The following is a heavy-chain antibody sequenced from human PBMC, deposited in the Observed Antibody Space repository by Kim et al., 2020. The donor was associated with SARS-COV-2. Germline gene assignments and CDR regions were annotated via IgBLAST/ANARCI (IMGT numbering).Heavy chain of an antibody. CDR1: GGTFSSYA. Sequence: SVKVSCKASGGTFSSYAISWVRQAPGQGLEWMGGIIPIFGTANYAQKFQGRVTITADESTSTAYMELSSLRSEDTAVYYCASGGGETYYYDSSGGGFDYWGQGTLVTVSS. CDR3: ASGGGETYYYDSSGGGFDY. CDR2: IIPIFGTA. J-gene: IGHJ4*02. D-gene: IGHD3-22*01. V-gene: IGHV1-69*13.